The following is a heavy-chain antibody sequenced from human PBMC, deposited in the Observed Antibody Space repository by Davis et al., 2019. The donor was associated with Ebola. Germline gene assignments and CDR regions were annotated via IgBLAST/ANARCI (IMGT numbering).Heavy chain of an antibody. CDR3: ARRGGGFYYGSGSANWFDP. V-gene: IGHV1-69*04. CDR1: GGTFSSYA. D-gene: IGHD3-10*01. J-gene: IGHJ5*02. Sequence: SVKVSCKASGGTFSSYAITWVRQAPGQGLEWMGRIIPILGIANYAQKFQGRVTITADKSTSTAYMELSSLRSGDTAVYYCARRGGGFYYGSGSANWFDPWGQGTLVTVSS. CDR2: IIPILGIA.